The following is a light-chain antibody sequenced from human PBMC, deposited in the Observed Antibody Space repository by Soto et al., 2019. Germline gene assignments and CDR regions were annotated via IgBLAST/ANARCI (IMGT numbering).Light chain of an antibody. V-gene: IGKV3-20*01. CDR2: GTS. CDR1: QSVYSNF. Sequence: ETVLTQSPGTLSLSPGDRATLSCRASQSVYSNFVGWYQQRPGQAPRLLIYGTSTRATGIPDSFSGSGSGTDFTLTISRLEPDDFAVYFCQQYGNSPRTFGPGTKVEI. CDR3: QQYGNSPRT. J-gene: IGKJ3*01.